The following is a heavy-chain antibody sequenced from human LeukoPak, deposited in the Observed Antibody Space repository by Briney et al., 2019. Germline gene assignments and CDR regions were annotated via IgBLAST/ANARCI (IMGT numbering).Heavy chain of an antibody. CDR1: GGSISSSSYY. J-gene: IGHJ5*02. Sequence: SETLSLTCTVSGGSISSSSYYWGWIRQPPGKGLEWIGRIYYSGSTYYNPSLKSRVTISVDTSKNQFSLKLSSVTAADTAVYYCARQTGVWFGELFINWFDPWGQGTLVTVSS. CDR2: IYYSGST. V-gene: IGHV4-39*01. D-gene: IGHD3-10*01. CDR3: ARQTGVWFGELFINWFDP.